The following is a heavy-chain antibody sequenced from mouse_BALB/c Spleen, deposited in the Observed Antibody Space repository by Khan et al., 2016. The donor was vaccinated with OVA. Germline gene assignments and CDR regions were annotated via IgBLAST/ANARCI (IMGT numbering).Heavy chain of an antibody. CDR1: GYSITSGYA. CDR3: ARGNHYGYSFDY. J-gene: IGHJ2*01. D-gene: IGHD1-1*01. CDR2: ISYSGVT. V-gene: IGHV3-2*02. Sequence: QLEESGPGLVKPSQSLSLTCTVTGYSITSGYAWNWIRQFPGNKLEWMGYISYSGVTSYTPSLKSRISITRDTTKNQFFLQLNSVTTEDTATYYGARGNHYGYSFDYWGQGTTLTVSS.